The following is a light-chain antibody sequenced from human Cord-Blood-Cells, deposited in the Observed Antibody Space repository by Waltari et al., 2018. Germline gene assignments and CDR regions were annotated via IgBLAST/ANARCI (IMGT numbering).Light chain of an antibody. J-gene: IGLJ3*02. CDR3: SSYTSSSTWV. CDR1: SSDGCGYNF. Sequence: QSALTQPASVSGSPGQSITISCTGTSSDGCGYNFVSWYQQHPGKAPKLMIYDVSKRPSGVSNRFSGSKSGNTASLTISGLQAEDEADYYCSSYTSSSTWVFGGGTKLTVL. CDR2: DVS. V-gene: IGLV2-14*01.